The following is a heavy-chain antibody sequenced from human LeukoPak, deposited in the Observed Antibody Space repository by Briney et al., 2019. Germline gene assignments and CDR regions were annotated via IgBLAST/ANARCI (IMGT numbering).Heavy chain of an antibody. CDR1: GFTFSSYA. D-gene: IGHD1-26*01. V-gene: IGHV3-23*01. CDR3: AKDGLSESYPSYYFDY. J-gene: IGHJ4*02. CDR2: ISGSGGST. Sequence: GGSLRLSCAASGFTFSSYAMSWVRQAPGKGLEWVSAISGSGGSTYYADSVKGRFTISRDNSKNTLYLQMNSLRAEDTAVYYCAKDGLSESYPSYYFDYWGQGTLVTVSS.